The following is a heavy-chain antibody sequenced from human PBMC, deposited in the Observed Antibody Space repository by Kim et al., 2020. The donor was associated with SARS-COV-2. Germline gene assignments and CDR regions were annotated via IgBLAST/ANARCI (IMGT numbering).Heavy chain of an antibody. CDR2: ISGSGGST. CDR3: VKSVGEDYYYYGFDG. Sequence: GGSLRLSCDASGFIFMDYAMTWVRQAPGKGLEWVAAISGSGGSTDYVDAVKGRVTISIDTAKETVYLQMSSLRAEDTAVDVCVKSVGEDYYYYGFDGWG. CDR1: GFIFMDYA. V-gene: IGHV3-23*01. J-gene: IGHJ6*02. D-gene: IGHD3-10*01.